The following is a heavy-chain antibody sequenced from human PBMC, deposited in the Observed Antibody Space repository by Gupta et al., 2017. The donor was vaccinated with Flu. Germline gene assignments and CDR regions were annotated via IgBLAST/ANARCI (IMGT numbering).Heavy chain of an antibody. J-gene: IGHJ4*02. Sequence: DVQLLESGGGLVAPGGSLRPSCAASGFTFSHFAMIWVRQATGKGLEWVSGISGSGDGTYNTDSVKGRFTASRDNSKNTLYSQMNSLRVEDTGHYYSAKGQCDTNHLDSFKSWGQGTLVTVSS. CDR1: GFTFSHFA. CDR3: AKGQCDTNHLDSFKS. D-gene: IGHD2-8*01. CDR2: ISGSGDGT. V-gene: IGHV3-23*01.